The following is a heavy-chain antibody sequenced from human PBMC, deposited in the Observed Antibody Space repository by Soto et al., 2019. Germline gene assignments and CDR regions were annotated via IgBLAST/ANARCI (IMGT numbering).Heavy chain of an antibody. V-gene: IGHV3-23*01. CDR2: LSGSGTST. CDR1: GFSFVNYA. CDR3: AKATTNGGWFNPFDS. J-gene: IGHJ4*02. D-gene: IGHD6-19*01. Sequence: ESLLLSGAASGFSFVNYAMNWVRQAAGKGLEWVSGLSGSGTSTYYADSVKGRFTISRDNSRDTLFLQMNSLTADDTAVYYCAKATTNGGWFNPFDSWGQGALVTVS.